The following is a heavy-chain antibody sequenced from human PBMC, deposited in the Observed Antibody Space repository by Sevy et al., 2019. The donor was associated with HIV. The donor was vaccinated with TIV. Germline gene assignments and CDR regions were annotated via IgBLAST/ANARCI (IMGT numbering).Heavy chain of an antibody. J-gene: IGHJ4*02. CDR3: AILGTYYYDGSGYYYQVPSDY. D-gene: IGHD3-22*01. CDR2: ISGSGGST. V-gene: IGHV3-23*01. CDR1: GFTFSSYA. Sequence: GGSLRLSCAASGFTFSSYAMSWVRQAPGKGLEWVSTISGSGGSTYYADSVKGRFTISRDNFKNTLYLQMYSLRAEDTAVYYCAILGTYYYDGSGYYYQVPSDYWGRGTLVTVSS.